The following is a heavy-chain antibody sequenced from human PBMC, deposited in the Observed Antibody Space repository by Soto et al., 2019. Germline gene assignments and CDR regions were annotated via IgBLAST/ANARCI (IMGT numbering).Heavy chain of an antibody. CDR3: AREHRILRGAARAFDP. J-gene: IGHJ5*02. Sequence: QVQLVQSGAEVKKPGASVKVSCKASGYTFTGYYMHWVRQAPGQGLEWMGWINPNSGGTNYAQKFQGWGTMTRDTSISTAYMELSRLRSDDTAVYYCAREHRILRGAARAFDPWGQGTLVTVSS. V-gene: IGHV1-2*04. CDR2: INPNSGGT. CDR1: GYTFTGYY. D-gene: IGHD6-6*01.